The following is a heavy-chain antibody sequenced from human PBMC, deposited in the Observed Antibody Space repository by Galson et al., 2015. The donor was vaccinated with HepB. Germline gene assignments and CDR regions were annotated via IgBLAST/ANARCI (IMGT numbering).Heavy chain of an antibody. J-gene: IGHJ3*02. CDR3: AREGNLIVVVTAIPDAFDI. CDR2: IIPILGIA. Sequence: SVKVSCKASGGTFSSYTISWVRQAPGQGLEWMGRIIPILGIANYAQKFQGRVTITADKSTSTAYMELSSLRSEDTAVYYCAREGNLIVVVTAIPDAFDIWGQGTMVTVSS. D-gene: IGHD2-21*02. V-gene: IGHV1-69*04. CDR1: GGTFSSYT.